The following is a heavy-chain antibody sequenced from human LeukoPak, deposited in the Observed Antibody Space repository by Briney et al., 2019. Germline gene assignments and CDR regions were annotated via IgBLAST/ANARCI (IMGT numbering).Heavy chain of an antibody. CDR1: GGSISSYY. D-gene: IGHD3-10*01. Sequence: PSETLSLTCTVSGGSISSYYWSWIRQPPGKGLEWIGYIYNSGSTNYNPSLKSRVTISVDTSKNQFSLKLSSVTAADTAVHYCARHYGTLWYYYYMDVWGKGTTVNVSS. J-gene: IGHJ6*03. CDR3: ARHYGTLWYYYYMDV. CDR2: IYNSGST. V-gene: IGHV4-59*01.